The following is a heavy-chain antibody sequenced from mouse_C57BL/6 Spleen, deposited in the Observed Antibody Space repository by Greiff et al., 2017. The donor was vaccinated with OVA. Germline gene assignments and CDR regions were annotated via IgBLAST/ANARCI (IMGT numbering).Heavy chain of an antibody. Sequence: VQLQQPGAELVMPGASVKLSCKASGYTFTSYWMHWVKQRPGQGLEWIGEIDPSDSYTNYNQKFKGKSTLTVDKSSSTAYMQLSSLTSEDSAVYYCARVDSSFAYWGQGTLVTVSA. J-gene: IGHJ3*01. CDR1: GYTFTSYW. CDR3: ARVDSSFAY. V-gene: IGHV1-69*01. CDR2: IDPSDSYT.